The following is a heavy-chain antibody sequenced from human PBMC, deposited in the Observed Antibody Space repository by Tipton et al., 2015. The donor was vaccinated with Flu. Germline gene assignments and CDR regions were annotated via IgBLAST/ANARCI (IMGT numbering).Heavy chain of an antibody. D-gene: IGHD3-10*02. CDR1: GFTFSSYW. J-gene: IGHJ4*02. CDR3: TSDYVYSNYHAY. V-gene: IGHV3-7*03. Sequence: GSLRLSCAASGFTFSSYWMSWVRQAPGKGLEWVANIKQDGSVKYYVDSVKGRFTISRDNAKNSLYLQMNSLKTEDTGIYYCTSDYVYSNYHAYWGQGTLVTVSS. CDR2: IKQDGSVK.